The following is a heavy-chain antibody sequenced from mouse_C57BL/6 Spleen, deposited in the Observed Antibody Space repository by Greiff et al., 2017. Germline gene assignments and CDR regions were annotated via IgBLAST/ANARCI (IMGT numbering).Heavy chain of an antibody. V-gene: IGHV1-69*01. CDR2: IDPSDSYT. CDR3: ACGTAQTSFAY. Sequence: QVQLQQPGAELVMPGASVKLSCKASGYTFTSYWMHWVKQRPGQGLEWIGEIDPSDSYTNYNQPFKGKSTLTVAKYSSTAYMQLSSLTSEAAAVYYYACGTAQTSFAYWGQGTLVTVSA. D-gene: IGHD3-3*01. CDR1: GYTFTSYW. J-gene: IGHJ3*01.